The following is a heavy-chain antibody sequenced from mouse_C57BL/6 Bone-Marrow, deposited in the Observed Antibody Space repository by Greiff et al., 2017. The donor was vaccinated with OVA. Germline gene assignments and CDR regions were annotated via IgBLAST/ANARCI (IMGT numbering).Heavy chain of an antibody. D-gene: IGHD1-1*01. CDR3: ARSNPPHYYGSSYDPYYYAMDY. Sequence: QVQLQQPGAELVKPGASVKMSCKASGYTFTSYWITWVKQRPGQGLEWIGDIYPGSGSTNYNEKFKSKATLTVDTSSSTAYMQLSSLTSEDSAVYYCARSNPPHYYGSSYDPYYYAMDYWGQGTSVTVSS. V-gene: IGHV1-55*01. J-gene: IGHJ4*01. CDR1: GYTFTSYW. CDR2: IYPGSGST.